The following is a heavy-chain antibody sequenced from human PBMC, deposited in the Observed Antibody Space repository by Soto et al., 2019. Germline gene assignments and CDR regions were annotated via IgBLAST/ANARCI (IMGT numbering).Heavy chain of an antibody. J-gene: IGHJ4*02. V-gene: IGHV5-51*01. CDR3: ARQADGIAAAAVDY. Sequence: GESLKISGNGSGYSFTSYWIGWVRQMPRKGLEWMGIIYPGDSDTRYSPSFQGQVTISADKSISTAYLQWSSLKASDTAMYYCARQADGIAAAAVDYWGQGTLVTVSS. CDR2: IYPGDSDT. CDR1: GYSFTSYW. D-gene: IGHD6-13*01.